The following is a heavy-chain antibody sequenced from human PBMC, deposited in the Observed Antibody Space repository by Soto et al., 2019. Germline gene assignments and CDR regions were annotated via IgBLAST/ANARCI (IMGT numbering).Heavy chain of an antibody. D-gene: IGHD5-12*01. CDR3: ARHSGIVATISIWFDP. Sequence: ASETLSLTCPVAGGSISSSSYYWGWIRQPPGKGLEWIGSIYYSGSTYYNPSLKSRVTISVDTSKNQFSLKLSSVTAADTAVYYCARHSGIVATISIWFDPWGQGTLVTVSS. V-gene: IGHV4-39*01. CDR1: GGSISSSSYY. J-gene: IGHJ5*02. CDR2: IYYSGST.